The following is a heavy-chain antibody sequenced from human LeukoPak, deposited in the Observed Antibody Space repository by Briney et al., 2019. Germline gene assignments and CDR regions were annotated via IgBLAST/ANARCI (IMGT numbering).Heavy chain of an antibody. CDR2: IIGSARST. D-gene: IGHD4-23*01. Sequence: PGGSLRLSCGASGFVFSNFALTWVRQAPGKGLEWVSTIIGSARSTFHAASVKGRFTISRDNSNNTVFLHMNSLRADDTAVYFCAKHPGPYGANPFSSWGLGTLVTVSS. CDR1: GFVFSNFA. CDR3: AKHPGPYGANPFSS. V-gene: IGHV3-23*01. J-gene: IGHJ5*02.